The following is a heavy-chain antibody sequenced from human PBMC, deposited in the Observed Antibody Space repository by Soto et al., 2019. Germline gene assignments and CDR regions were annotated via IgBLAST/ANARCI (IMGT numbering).Heavy chain of an antibody. CDR2: IIPIFGTA. V-gene: IGHV1-69*13. D-gene: IGHD2-15*01. Sequence: GASVKVSCKASGGTFSSYAISWVRQAPGQGLEWMGGIIPIFGTANYAQKFQGRVTITADESTSTAYMELSSLRSEDTAVYYCARAHCSGGSCYSKYYYYYYGMDVWGQGTTVTVSS. J-gene: IGHJ6*02. CDR3: ARAHCSGGSCYSKYYYYYYGMDV. CDR1: GGTFSSYA.